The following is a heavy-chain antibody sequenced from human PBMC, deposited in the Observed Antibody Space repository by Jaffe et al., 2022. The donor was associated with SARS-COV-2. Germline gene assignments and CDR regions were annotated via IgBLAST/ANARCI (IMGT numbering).Heavy chain of an antibody. CDR1: GFTVSSNY. V-gene: IGHV3-53*04. CDR2: IYSGGST. CDR3: ARVPTYDSSGYYYLDY. J-gene: IGHJ4*02. D-gene: IGHD3-22*01. Sequence: EVQLVESGGGLVQPGGSLRLSCAASGFTVSSNYMSWVRQAPGKGLEWVSVIYSGGSTYYADSVKGRFTISRHNSKNTLYLQMNSLRAEDTAVYYCARVPTYDSSGYYYLDYWGQGTLVTVSS.